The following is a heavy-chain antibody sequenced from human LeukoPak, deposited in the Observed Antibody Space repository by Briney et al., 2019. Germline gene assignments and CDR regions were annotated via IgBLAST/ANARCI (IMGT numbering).Heavy chain of an antibody. D-gene: IGHD1-26*01. V-gene: IGHV1-46*01. J-gene: IGHJ4*02. Sequence: ASVKVSCKPSGYSFSSYYIHWVRQAPGQGLDWMGIINPTGGSTTYAQKFQGRVTMTRDKSTSTLYMELSSLRSEDTAVYYCASFEAGRYFGYWGQGTLVTVSS. CDR2: INPTGGST. CDR1: GYSFSSYY. CDR3: ASFEAGRYFGY.